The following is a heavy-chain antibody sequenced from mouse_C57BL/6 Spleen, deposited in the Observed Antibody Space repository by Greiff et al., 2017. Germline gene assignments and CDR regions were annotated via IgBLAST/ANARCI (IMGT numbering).Heavy chain of an antibody. CDR1: GYTFTSYW. CDR3: ARRLYYGSSYYAMDY. J-gene: IGHJ4*01. D-gene: IGHD1-1*01. V-gene: IGHV1-61*01. Sequence: VQLQQPGAELVRPGSSVKLSCKASGYTFTSYWMDWVKQRPGQGLEWIGNIYPSDSETHYNQKFKDKATLTVDKSSSTAYMQLSSLTSEDSAVYYCARRLYYGSSYYAMDYWGQGTSVTVSS. CDR2: IYPSDSET.